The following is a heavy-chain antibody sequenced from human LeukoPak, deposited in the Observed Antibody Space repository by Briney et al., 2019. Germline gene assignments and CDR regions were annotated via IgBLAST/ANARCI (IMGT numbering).Heavy chain of an antibody. J-gene: IGHJ4*02. CDR3: ARPVAGVYYFDY. Sequence: SETLSLTCTVSGGSISSSSYYWGWIRQPPGKGLEWIGSIYYSGSTYYNPSLKSRVTISVDTSKNQFSLELSSVAAADTAVYYCARPVAGVYYFDYWGQGTLVTVSS. CDR2: IYYSGST. CDR1: GGSISSSSYY. V-gene: IGHV4-39*01. D-gene: IGHD6-19*01.